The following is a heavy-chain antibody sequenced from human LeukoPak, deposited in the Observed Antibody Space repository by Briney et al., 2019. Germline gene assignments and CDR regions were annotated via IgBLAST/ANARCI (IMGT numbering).Heavy chain of an antibody. CDR3: ARGVYIAAAQYGY. V-gene: IGHV4-59*01. CDR2: IYYSGTT. Sequence: SSETLSHTCTVSGGSISSYYWSWIRQPPGKGLEWIGYIYYSGTTNYNPSLKSRVTISVDTSKNQFSLKLSSVTAADTAVYYCARGVYIAAAQYGYWGQGTLVTVSS. J-gene: IGHJ4*02. D-gene: IGHD6-13*01. CDR1: GGSISSYY.